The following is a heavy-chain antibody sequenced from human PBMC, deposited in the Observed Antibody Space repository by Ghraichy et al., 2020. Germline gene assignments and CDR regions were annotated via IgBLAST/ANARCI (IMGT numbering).Heavy chain of an antibody. Sequence: GGSLRLSCAASGFTFRSYWLRWVRQAPGRGLEWVANINQDGSDKRYVDSVKGRFTISRDNAKNSMSLQMNSLRAEDAAVYYCSTYYYSLGFDYWGPGTLVTVSP. CDR3: STYYYSLGFDY. D-gene: IGHD3-22*01. CDR2: INQDGSDK. CDR1: GFTFRSYW. J-gene: IGHJ4*02. V-gene: IGHV3-7*03.